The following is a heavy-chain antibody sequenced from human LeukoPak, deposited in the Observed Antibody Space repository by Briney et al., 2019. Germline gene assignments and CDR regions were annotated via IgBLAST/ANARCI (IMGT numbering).Heavy chain of an antibody. V-gene: IGHV4-39*01. CDR2: IYYTGST. D-gene: IGHD3-10*01. CDR1: GASVTSGGFY. Sequence: PSETLSLTCSVSGASVTSGGFYWGWLRQPPGKGPEWIATIYYTGSTYYNPSLKSRVSISIDTSKSQFSLRLTSVTATDTAVYHCARHSGSGSESRPFDPWGQGTLVSVSS. J-gene: IGHJ5*02. CDR3: ARHSGSGSESRPFDP.